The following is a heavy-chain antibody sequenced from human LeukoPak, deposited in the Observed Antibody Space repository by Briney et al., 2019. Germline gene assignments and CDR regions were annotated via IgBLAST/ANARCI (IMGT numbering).Heavy chain of an antibody. V-gene: IGHV4-30-4*07. Sequence: SETLSLTCAVSGGSISSGGYSWSWIRQPPGKGLEWIGYIYYSGSTYYNPSLKSRVTISVDTSKNQFSLKLSSVTAADTAVYYCARGRRRYFDWLFPFDYWGQGTLVTVSS. D-gene: IGHD3-9*01. J-gene: IGHJ4*02. CDR1: GGSISSGGYS. CDR3: ARGRRRYFDWLFPFDY. CDR2: IYYSGST.